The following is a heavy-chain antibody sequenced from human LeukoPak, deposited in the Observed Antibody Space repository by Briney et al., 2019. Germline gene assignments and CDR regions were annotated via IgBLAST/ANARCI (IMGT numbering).Heavy chain of an antibody. D-gene: IGHD3-3*01. J-gene: IGHJ4*02. Sequence: SETLSLTCTVSGGSISGYYWSWIRQPPGKGLEWIGYIYYSGSTNYNPSLKSRVTISVDTSKNQFSLKLSSVTAADTAVYYCARSVADDFWSGYYLNLSFRYWGQGTLVTVSS. CDR2: IYYSGST. V-gene: IGHV4-59*08. CDR1: GGSISGYY. CDR3: ARSVADDFWSGYYLNLSFRY.